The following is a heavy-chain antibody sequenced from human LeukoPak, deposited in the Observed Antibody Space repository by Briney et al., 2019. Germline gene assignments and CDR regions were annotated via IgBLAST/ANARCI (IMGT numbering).Heavy chain of an antibody. J-gene: IGHJ5*02. D-gene: IGHD3-3*01. CDR3: AQAGHDFWTPSGFDP. Sequence: GGSLRLSCAASGFTFSTYAMNWVRQVPGKGLEWISAISGSGGTTYYADSVKGRFTISRDNSKNTLYLQMNSLRAEDTAVYYCAQAGHDFWTPSGFDPWGQGTLVTVSP. CDR1: GFTFSTYA. V-gene: IGHV3-23*01. CDR2: ISGSGGTT.